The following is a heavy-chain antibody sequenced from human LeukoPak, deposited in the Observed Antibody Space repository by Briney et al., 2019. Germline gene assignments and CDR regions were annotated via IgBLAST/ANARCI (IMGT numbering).Heavy chain of an antibody. CDR2: INPSSGGT. Sequence: ASVKVSCKASGYTFTGYYMHWVRQAPGQGLEWMGWINPSSGGTHSAQKFQGRVTMTRDTSLSTAYMELTWLRSDDTAVYYCAREKGGRGYQSTVHLDYWGQGTLVTVSS. CDR1: GYTFTGYY. J-gene: IGHJ4*02. CDR3: AREKGGRGYQSTVHLDY. V-gene: IGHV1-2*02. D-gene: IGHD5-18*01.